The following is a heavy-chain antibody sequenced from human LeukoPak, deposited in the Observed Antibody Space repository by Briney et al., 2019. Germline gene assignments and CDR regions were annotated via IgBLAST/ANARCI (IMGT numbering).Heavy chain of an antibody. Sequence: QTLSLTCTVSGGSISSGGYYWSWIRQHPGKGLDWIGYIYFSGSAYYNPSLRSRVTISVDTSKNQFSLKLSSVTAADTAVYYCARGIRYYYGSGSPYYFDYWGQGTLVTVSS. V-gene: IGHV4-31*03. CDR3: ARGIRYYYGSGSPYYFDY. CDR2: IYFSGSA. D-gene: IGHD3-10*01. CDR1: GGSISSGGYY. J-gene: IGHJ4*02.